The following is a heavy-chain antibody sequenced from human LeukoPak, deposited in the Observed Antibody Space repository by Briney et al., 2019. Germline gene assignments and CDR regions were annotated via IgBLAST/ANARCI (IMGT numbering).Heavy chain of an antibody. V-gene: IGHV1-8*01. J-gene: IGHJ4*02. Sequence: ASVKVSCKASGYTFTSYDISWVRQAPGQGLEWMGWMNPKSGNTGYAQKFQGRVTITRDTSTSTAYMELSSLRSEDTAVYYCARVTGSIDYWGQGTLV. CDR3: ARVTGSIDY. D-gene: IGHD1-26*01. CDR1: GYTFTSYD. CDR2: MNPKSGNT.